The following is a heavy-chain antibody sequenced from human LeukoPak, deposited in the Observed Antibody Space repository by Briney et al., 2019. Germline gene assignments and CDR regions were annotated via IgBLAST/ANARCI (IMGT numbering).Heavy chain of an antibody. J-gene: IGHJ4*02. CDR3: ARRSRVYSYVNWYFDY. Sequence: PSETLSRTCTVSGGSISSYYWSWIRQPPGKGLEWIGYIYYSGSTNYNPSLKSRVTISVDTSKNQFSLKLSSVTAADTAVYYCARRSRVYSYVNWYFDYWGQGTLVTVSS. V-gene: IGHV4-59*08. CDR2: IYYSGST. CDR1: GGSISSYY. D-gene: IGHD5-18*01.